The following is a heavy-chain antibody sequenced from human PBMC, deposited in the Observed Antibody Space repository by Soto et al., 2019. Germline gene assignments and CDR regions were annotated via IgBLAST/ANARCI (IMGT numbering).Heavy chain of an antibody. CDR2: ISSSSSYI. J-gene: IGHJ6*02. V-gene: IGHV3-21*01. CDR3: ARDNYCSGGSCYSGWGYYYYGMDV. D-gene: IGHD2-15*01. CDR1: GFTFSSYS. Sequence: EVQLVESGGGLVKPGGSLRLSCAASGFTFSSYSMNWVRQAPGKGLEWVSSISSSSSYIYYADSVKGRFTISRDNANNSLYLQMNSLRAEDTAVYYCARDNYCSGGSCYSGWGYYYYGMDVWGQGTTVTVSS.